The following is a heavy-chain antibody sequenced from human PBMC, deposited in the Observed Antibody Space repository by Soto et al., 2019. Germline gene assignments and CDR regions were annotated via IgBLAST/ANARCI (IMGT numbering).Heavy chain of an antibody. CDR2: IYPGDSDT. D-gene: IGHD6-13*01. CDR1: GYSFTSYW. J-gene: IGHJ6*02. Sequence: GESLKISCKGSGYSFTSYWIGWVRQMPGKGLEWMGIIYPGDSDTRYSPSFQGQVTISADKSISTAYLQWSSLKASDTAMYYCARSNPKPKTYSSSWYETLYGMDVWGQGTTVTVSS. V-gene: IGHV5-51*01. CDR3: ARSNPKPKTYSSSWYETLYGMDV.